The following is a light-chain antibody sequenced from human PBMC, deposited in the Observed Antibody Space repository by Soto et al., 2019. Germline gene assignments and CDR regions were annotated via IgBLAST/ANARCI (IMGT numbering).Light chain of an antibody. CDR2: DAS. J-gene: IGKJ2*01. Sequence: DIQMTQSPSTLSASVGDRVTITCRASQSISTWLAWYQQKPGNAPKLLIFDASNLESGVPSRFSGSGSGTEFTLTIDSLQPDDFATYYCQQLNSHPRTFGQGTKLEIK. V-gene: IGKV1-5*01. CDR3: QQLNSHPRT. CDR1: QSISTW.